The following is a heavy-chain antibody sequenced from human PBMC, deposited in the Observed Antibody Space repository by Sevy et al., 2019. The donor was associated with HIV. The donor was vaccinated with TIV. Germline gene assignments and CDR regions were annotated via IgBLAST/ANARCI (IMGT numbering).Heavy chain of an antibody. CDR3: ATTVGPYTYYYYMDV. J-gene: IGHJ6*03. V-gene: IGHV4-39*01. CDR1: GDSISSRSYY. Sequence: SETLSLTCTVSGDSISSRSYYWGWIRQPPGKGLELIGSIFYTGHTYYNPSLKSRVTISVDTSNNQFSLELSSVTAADTAVYYCATTVGPYTYYYYMDVWGKGTTVTVSS. CDR2: IFYTGHT.